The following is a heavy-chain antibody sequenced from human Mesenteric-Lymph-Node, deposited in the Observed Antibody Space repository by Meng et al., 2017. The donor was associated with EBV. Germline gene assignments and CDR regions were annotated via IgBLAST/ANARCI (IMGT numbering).Heavy chain of an antibody. V-gene: IGHV4-39*07. CDR1: GGSISSSSYY. CDR3: ARRPWSLYYYFDY. Sequence: QLPLRESGPGLVKPSETLSLTCTASGGSISSSSYYWGWIRQPPGKGLEWIGDFYYSENTYYNPSLKSRVTISVDTSKNQFSLKLSSVTAADTAVYYCARRPWSLYYYFDYWGPGTLVTVSS. CDR2: FYYSENT. D-gene: IGHD1-26*01. J-gene: IGHJ4*02.